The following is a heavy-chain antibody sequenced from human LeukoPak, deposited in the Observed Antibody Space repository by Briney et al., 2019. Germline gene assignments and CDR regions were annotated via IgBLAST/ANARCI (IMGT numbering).Heavy chain of an antibody. CDR2: ISYDGTNK. Sequence: PGGSLRLSCAASGFTFSSFGMPWVRQAPGKGLEWVAVISYDGTNKHNADSVKGRFTISRDNSKNTLFLQMNRLRPEDTGVYYCARDPQHFYVSGNTYLDSWGQGTLVTVSS. CDR1: GFTFSSFG. CDR3: ARDPQHFYVSGNTYLDS. V-gene: IGHV3-30*03. D-gene: IGHD3-10*01. J-gene: IGHJ4*02.